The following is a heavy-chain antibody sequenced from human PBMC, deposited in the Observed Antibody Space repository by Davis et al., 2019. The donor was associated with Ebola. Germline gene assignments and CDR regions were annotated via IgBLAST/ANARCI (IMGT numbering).Heavy chain of an antibody. CDR1: GGTFSIYA. Sequence: SVKVSCKASGGTFSIYAFNWVRQVPGQGLEWMGGIIPIFGTTNYAQKFQGRVNMTRDTSISTVYMELSSLRYDDTADYYCARGHNYAHEYWGQGTLVTVSS. CDR2: IIPIFGTT. V-gene: IGHV1-69*05. J-gene: IGHJ4*02. CDR3: ARGHNYAHEY. D-gene: IGHD4-11*01.